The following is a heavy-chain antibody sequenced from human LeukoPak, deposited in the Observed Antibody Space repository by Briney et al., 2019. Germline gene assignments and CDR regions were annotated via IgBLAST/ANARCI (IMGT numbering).Heavy chain of an antibody. V-gene: IGHV1-2*02. CDR1: GYTFTGYY. J-gene: IGHJ4*02. Sequence: GASVKVSCKASGYTFTGYYMHWVRQAPGQGLEWMGWINPNSGGTNYAKKFQGRVTMTRDTSISTAYMELSRLRSDDTAVYYCARGRDYVWGSYWSHTVLDYWGQGTLVTVSS. CDR2: INPNSGGT. D-gene: IGHD3-16*01. CDR3: ARGRDYVWGSYWSHTVLDY.